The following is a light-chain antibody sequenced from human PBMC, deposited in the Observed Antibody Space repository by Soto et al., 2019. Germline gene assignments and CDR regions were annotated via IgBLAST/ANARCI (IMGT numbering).Light chain of an antibody. CDR3: QSYDNTLKGCV. CDR2: GNT. V-gene: IGLV1-40*01. J-gene: IGLJ1*01. CDR1: SSNIGADYE. Sequence: QSALTQPPSVSGAPGQRVILSCTGGSSNIGADYEVHWYQQLPGTAPKLLIYGNTNRPSGVPDRFSGSKSGSSASLAITGLQAEDQAEYYCQSYDNTLKGCVFGTGTKVTV.